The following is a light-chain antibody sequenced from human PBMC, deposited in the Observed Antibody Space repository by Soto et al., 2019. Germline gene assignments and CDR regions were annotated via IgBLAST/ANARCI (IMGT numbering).Light chain of an antibody. CDR2: GAS. J-gene: IGKJ5*01. CDR3: QQYGSSPSIT. V-gene: IGKV3-20*01. CDR1: QSVSSSY. Sequence: EIVMTQSPATLSVSPGERATLSCRASQSVSSSYLAWYQQKPGQAPRLLIYGASSRATGIPDRFSGSGSGTDFTLTISRLEPEDFAVYYCQQYGSSPSITFGQGNDWRL.